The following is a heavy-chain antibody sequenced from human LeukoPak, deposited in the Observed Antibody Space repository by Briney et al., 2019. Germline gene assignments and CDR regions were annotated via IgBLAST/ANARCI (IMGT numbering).Heavy chain of an antibody. J-gene: IGHJ3*02. V-gene: IGHV4-59*01. CDR2: IYYTGNT. CDR1: GGSISSYY. D-gene: IGHD6-6*01. Sequence: PSETLSLTCTVSGGSISSYYWSWIRQPPGKGLEWIGYIYYTGNTNYNPSLKSRVTISVDTSKNQFSLKLTSVTAADTAVYYCARSASSSSRSAFDIWGQGTVVTVSS. CDR3: ARSASSSSRSAFDI.